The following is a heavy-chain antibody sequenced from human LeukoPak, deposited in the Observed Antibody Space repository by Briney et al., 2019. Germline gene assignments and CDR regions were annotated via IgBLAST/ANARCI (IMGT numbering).Heavy chain of an antibody. Sequence: SETLSLTCTVSGGSISSSSYYWGWIRHPPGKGLEWIGSIYYSGSTYYNPSLKSRVTISVDTSKNQFSLKLSSVTAADTAVYYCASREWLGGNSALFDYWGQGTLVTVSS. D-gene: IGHD4-23*01. V-gene: IGHV4-39*01. CDR1: GGSISSSSYY. CDR2: IYYSGST. J-gene: IGHJ4*02. CDR3: ASREWLGGNSALFDY.